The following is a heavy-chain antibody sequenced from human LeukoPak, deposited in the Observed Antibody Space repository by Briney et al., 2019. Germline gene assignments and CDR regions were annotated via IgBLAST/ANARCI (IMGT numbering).Heavy chain of an antibody. D-gene: IGHD6-13*01. V-gene: IGHV3-21*01. Sequence: GGSLRLSCAASGFIFSNYEMNWVRQAPGKGLEWVSSISSSSSYIYYADSVKGRFTISRDNAKNSLYLQMNSLRAEDTAVYYCARVVAAALDYWGQGTLVTVSS. J-gene: IGHJ4*02. CDR3: ARVVAAALDY. CDR1: GFIFSNYE. CDR2: ISSSSSYI.